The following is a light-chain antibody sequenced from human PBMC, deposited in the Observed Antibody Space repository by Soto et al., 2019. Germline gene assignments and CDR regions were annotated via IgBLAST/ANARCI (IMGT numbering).Light chain of an antibody. V-gene: IGKV3-20*01. CDR3: QQYGSSLFT. CDR1: QSVSSKY. CDR2: GTS. Sequence: EIVLTQSPGTLSLSPGERATLSCRASQSVSSKYLAWYQQKPGQAPRVLIYGTSLRASGVTERFSGGGSGTDFTLTITRLEPEDVAVYYCQQYGSSLFTFGPGTKVDFK. J-gene: IGKJ3*01.